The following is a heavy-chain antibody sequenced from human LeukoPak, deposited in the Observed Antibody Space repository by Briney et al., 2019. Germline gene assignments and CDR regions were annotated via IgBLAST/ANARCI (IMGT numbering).Heavy chain of an antibody. V-gene: IGHV3-21*01. Sequence: KAGGSLRLSCAASGVALSSYNMYWVRQAPGKGVEWVSSISDSSTDIFYADSVRGRFTISRNNAKNSLYLQMNILIAADTAVYYCARMRSGSFGMDIWGQGTTVTASS. CDR1: GVALSSYN. CDR3: ARMRSGSFGMDI. CDR2: ISDSSTDI. J-gene: IGHJ6*02. D-gene: IGHD3-10*01.